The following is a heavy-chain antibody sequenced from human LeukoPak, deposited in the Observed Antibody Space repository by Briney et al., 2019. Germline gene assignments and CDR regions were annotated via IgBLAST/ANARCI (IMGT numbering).Heavy chain of an antibody. CDR1: GFTFSSNW. CDR3: ARDLPICSSTSCYAGVGAFDI. CDR2: INQDGSEK. V-gene: IGHV3-7*01. D-gene: IGHD2-2*01. J-gene: IGHJ3*02. Sequence: GGSLRLSCAASGFTFSSNWMSWVRQAPGKGLEWVANINQDGSEKYYVDSVKGRFTISRDNAKNSLYLQMSSLRAEDTAVYYCARDLPICSSTSCYAGVGAFDIWGRGTMVTVSS.